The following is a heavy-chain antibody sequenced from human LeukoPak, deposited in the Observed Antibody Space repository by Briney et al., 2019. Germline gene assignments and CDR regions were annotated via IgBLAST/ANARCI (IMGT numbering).Heavy chain of an antibody. J-gene: IGHJ4*02. CDR2: ISGSGSA. D-gene: IGHD5/OR15-5a*01. CDR1: GFTLSSYA. Sequence: PGGSLRLSCAASGFTLSSYAMNSVRQAPGKGLEWGSGISGSGSAYHADSVKGRFSISRDKSKNTEYLQMASLRAEDTAVYYCANRGAEEGASVAPGYYWGQGTLLTVSS. V-gene: IGHV3-23*01. CDR3: ANRGAEEGASVAPGYY.